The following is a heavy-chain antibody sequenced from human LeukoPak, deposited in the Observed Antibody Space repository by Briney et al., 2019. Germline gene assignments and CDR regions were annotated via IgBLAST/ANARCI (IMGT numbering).Heavy chain of an antibody. Sequence: ASVKVSCKTSGDTFTRYNMHWVRQAPGKGLEWMGWINPNRGDTKCAQKFQGRVSMTRDTSITTAFMELSSLTFDDTAVYYCARGGGTAHFDYWGQGTLVTVSS. V-gene: IGHV1-2*02. CDR3: ARGGGTAHFDY. CDR2: INPNRGDT. CDR1: GDTFTRYN. D-gene: IGHD5-18*01. J-gene: IGHJ4*02.